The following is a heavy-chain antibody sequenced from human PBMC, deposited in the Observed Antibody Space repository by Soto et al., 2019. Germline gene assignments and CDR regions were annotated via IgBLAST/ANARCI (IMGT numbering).Heavy chain of an antibody. Sequence: TLSLTCTVSGGSISDFYWGWIRQPPGKAMEWIGYIYYSGRTDYNPSLQSRVTISVDPSKTQFSLNLRSVNTADTAVYYCARLGGVAARTFDYWGQGTLVTVPQ. V-gene: IGHV4-59*01. CDR3: ARLGGVAARTFDY. D-gene: IGHD6-6*01. CDR1: GGSISDFY. J-gene: IGHJ4*02. CDR2: IYYSGRT.